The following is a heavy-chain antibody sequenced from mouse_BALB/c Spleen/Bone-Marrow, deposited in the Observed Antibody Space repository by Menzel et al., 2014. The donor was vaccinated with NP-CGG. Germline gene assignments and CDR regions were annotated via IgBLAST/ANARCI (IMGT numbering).Heavy chain of an antibody. D-gene: IGHD1-1*01. CDR1: GYTFTSYW. CDR2: IYPGNSDT. J-gene: IGHJ4*01. CDR3: TRGITTVVATRAMDY. V-gene: IGHV1-5*01. Sequence: VQLQQPGTVLARPGASVKMSCKASGYTFTSYWMHWVKQRPGQGLEWIGAIYPGNSDTSYNQKFKGRAKLTAVTSTSTAHMDLSSLTNEDSAVYYCTRGITTVVATRAMDYWGQGTSVTVSS.